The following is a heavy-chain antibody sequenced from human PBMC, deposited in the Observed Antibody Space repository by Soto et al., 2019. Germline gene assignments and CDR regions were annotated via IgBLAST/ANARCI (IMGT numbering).Heavy chain of an antibody. D-gene: IGHD5-18*01. Sequence: EASVKVSCKASGGTFSSYAISWVRQAPGQGLEWMGGIIPIFGTANYAQKFQGRVTITADESTSTAYMELSSLRSEDTAVYYCARVKSPPLAYSFRFDPWGQGTLVTVSS. CDR1: GGTFSSYA. CDR2: IIPIFGTA. J-gene: IGHJ5*02. V-gene: IGHV1-69*13. CDR3: ARVKSPPLAYSFRFDP.